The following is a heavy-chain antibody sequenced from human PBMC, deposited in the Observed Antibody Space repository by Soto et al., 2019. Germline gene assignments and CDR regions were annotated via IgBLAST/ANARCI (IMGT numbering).Heavy chain of an antibody. CDR1: GDSVSSDSAA. D-gene: IGHD6-19*01. J-gene: IGHJ4*02. CDR3: AREYSAGWST. V-gene: IGHV6-1*01. CDR2: TYYRSKWYN. Sequence: PSETLSLTCAISGDSVSSDSAAWNWIRQSPSRGLEWLGRTYYRSKWYNEYALSVKSRITINPDTSKNQFSLQLNSVTPDDTAVYYCAREYSAGWSTWGQGTLVTVSS.